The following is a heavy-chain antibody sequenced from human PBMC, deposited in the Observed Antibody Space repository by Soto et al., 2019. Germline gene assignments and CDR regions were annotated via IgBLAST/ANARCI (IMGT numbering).Heavy chain of an antibody. CDR1: GGSVYNSDYY. CDR3: ARGGSSDWQVALDI. D-gene: IGHD6-19*01. J-gene: IGHJ3*02. CDR2: IDYNGVT. Sequence: SETLSLTCAVSGGSVYNSDYYWGWIRQPPAKGLEWIGNIDYNGVTSYNPSLKTRVTISRDTSRNQFSLRLTSVTAADTAVYYCARGGSSDWQVALDIWGQGTMVTVSS. V-gene: IGHV4-39*01.